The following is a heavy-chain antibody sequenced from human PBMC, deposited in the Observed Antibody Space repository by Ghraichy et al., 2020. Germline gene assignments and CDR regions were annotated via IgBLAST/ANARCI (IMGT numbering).Heavy chain of an antibody. D-gene: IGHD3-22*01. CDR3: ARDRSSGSINWFDP. CDR2: IKQDGREK. CDR1: GFTFSSYW. V-gene: IGHV3-7*03. Sequence: LSLTCAASGFTFSSYWMSWVRQAPGKGLECVANIKQDGREKYYVDSVKGRFTISRDNAKNSLYLQMNSLRVEDTAVYYCARDRSSGSINWFDPWGQGTLVTVSS. J-gene: IGHJ5*02.